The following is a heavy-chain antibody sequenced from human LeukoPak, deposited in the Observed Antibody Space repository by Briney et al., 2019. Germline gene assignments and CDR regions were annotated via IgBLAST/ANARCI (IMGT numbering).Heavy chain of an antibody. V-gene: IGHV5-51*01. Sequence: GESLKISCKGSGYSFTSYWIGWVRQIPGKGLEWMGIIYPGDSDTRYSPSFQGQVTISADKSISTAYLQWSSLKASDTAMYYCARSRGSSSWYPGAFDIWGQGTMVTVSS. CDR1: GYSFTSYW. D-gene: IGHD6-13*01. CDR2: IYPGDSDT. J-gene: IGHJ3*02. CDR3: ARSRGSSSWYPGAFDI.